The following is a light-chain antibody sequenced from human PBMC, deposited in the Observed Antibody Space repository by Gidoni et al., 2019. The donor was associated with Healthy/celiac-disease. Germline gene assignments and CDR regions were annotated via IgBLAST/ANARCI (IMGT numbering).Light chain of an antibody. Sequence: DIQLTQSPSFLSASVGDRVTITCRASQGISSYLAWYQQKPGKAPKLLIYAASTLQSRVPSRFSGSGSGTEFTLTISSLQPEDFATYYCQQLNSYPPEFGGEAKVGIK. CDR2: AAS. CDR1: QGISSY. J-gene: IGKJ4*01. CDR3: QQLNSYPPE. V-gene: IGKV1-9*01.